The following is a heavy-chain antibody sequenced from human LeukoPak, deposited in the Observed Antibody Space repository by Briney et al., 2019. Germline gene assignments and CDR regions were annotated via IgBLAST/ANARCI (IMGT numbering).Heavy chain of an antibody. CDR3: SRADFGSSSNCYRRSMDV. Sequence: PSETLSLTCTVSGGFISQYYWNWIRQPPGKGLEWIGYIYYSGSTTYNPSLKRRVTMSVDTAKNQFSLKLRSVTAADTAVYYLSRADFGSSSNCYRRSMDVWGKGTTVTVSS. V-gene: IGHV4-59*01. J-gene: IGHJ6*01. CDR1: GGFISQYY. D-gene: IGHD2-2*01. CDR2: IYYSGST.